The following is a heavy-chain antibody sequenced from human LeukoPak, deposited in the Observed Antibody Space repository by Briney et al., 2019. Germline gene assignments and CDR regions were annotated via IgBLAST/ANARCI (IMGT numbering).Heavy chain of an antibody. CDR1: GGSFSGYY. V-gene: IGHV4-34*01. Sequence: SETLSLTCAVYGGSFSGYYWSWIRQPPGKGLEWIGEINHSGSTNYNPSLKSRVTISVDTSKNQFSLKLSSVTAADTAVYYCASQAGYSSGWSQNYYYYGMDVWGQGTTVTVSS. CDR2: INHSGST. J-gene: IGHJ6*02. D-gene: IGHD6-19*01. CDR3: ASQAGYSSGWSQNYYYYGMDV.